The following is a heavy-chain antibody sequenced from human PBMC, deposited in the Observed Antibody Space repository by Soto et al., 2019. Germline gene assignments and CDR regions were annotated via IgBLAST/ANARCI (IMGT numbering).Heavy chain of an antibody. J-gene: IGHJ6*03. CDR3: ARSDGDYYYYYYQDV. CDR2: IKQDGSEK. Sequence: EVQLVESGGGLVQPGGSLRLSCAASGFTFSSYWMSWVRQAPGKGLEWVAIIKQDGSEKYYVDSVKGRFTISSDNAKNSLYLQMNSLTAEDTAVYYCARSDGDYYYYYYQDVWGKGSTVAVSS. D-gene: IGHD4-17*01. V-gene: IGHV3-7*01. CDR1: GFTFSSYW.